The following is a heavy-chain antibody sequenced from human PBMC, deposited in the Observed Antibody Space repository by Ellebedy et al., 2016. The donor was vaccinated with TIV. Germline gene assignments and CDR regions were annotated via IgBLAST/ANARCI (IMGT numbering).Heavy chain of an antibody. D-gene: IGHD2-15*01. V-gene: IGHV1-3*04. CDR2: INTGNGNT. CDR1: GHTFTSYG. J-gene: IGHJ1*01. CDR3: TRDDRFSGTWYSAYFQY. Sequence: ASVKVSCXASGHTFTSYGIHWVRQAPGQSLEWMGWINTGNGNTKYSQKLQGRVTITRDTSASTVYMELRSLASDDTAVYYCTRDDRFSGTWYSAYFQYWGQGTLVTVSS.